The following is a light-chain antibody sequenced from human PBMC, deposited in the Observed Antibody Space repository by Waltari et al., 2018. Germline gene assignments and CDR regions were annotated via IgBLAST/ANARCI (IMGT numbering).Light chain of an antibody. V-gene: IGLV1-51*02. CDR2: ENT. CDR1: SPNIGKNY. Sequence: QSVLTQPPSVSAAPGQRVTISCPGGSPNIGKNYVSWYRQFPGTAPKLLIYENTERPSGIPVRFSGSKSGTSATLDITGLQAGDEADYYCGTWDSSLSGAVFGGGTHLTVL. J-gene: IGLJ7*01. CDR3: GTWDSSLSGAV.